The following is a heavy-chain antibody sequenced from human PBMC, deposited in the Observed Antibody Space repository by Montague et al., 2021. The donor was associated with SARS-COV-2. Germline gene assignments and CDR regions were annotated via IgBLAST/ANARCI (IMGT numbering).Heavy chain of an antibody. CDR2: INHTRSA. Sequence: SETLSLTCAVYSGSFSDFYWTWIRQSPGKGLEWVGEINHTRSATYNPSLKGRVTLSRDTSKNQFSLKLHPVTPADTAVYYCARGQVTSSGVLIFISAAGHLDGWGPGTSVTVSS. J-gene: IGHJ3*01. D-gene: IGHD3-3*01. V-gene: IGHV4-34*01. CDR1: SGSFSDFY. CDR3: ARGQVTSSGVLIFISAAGHLDG.